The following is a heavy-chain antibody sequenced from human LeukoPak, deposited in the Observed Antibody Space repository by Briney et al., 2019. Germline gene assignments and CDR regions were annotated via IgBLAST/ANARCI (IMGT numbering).Heavy chain of an antibody. CDR1: GFTIGPYA. J-gene: IGHJ6*02. CDR3: ATWAFYHNLDV. V-gene: IGHV3-43*02. D-gene: IGHD2/OR15-2a*01. CDR2: IKADGSGT. Sequence: GGALRLSCAASGFTIGPYAMYWVRQGPGRGLEWVSVIKADGSGTFYADSVRGRFTTSRDNSKNSLYLQMNSRTSEDTALYYCATWAFYHNLDVWGQGTTVIVSS.